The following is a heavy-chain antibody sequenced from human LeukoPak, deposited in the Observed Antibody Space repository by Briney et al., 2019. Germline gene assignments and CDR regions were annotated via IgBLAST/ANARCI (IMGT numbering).Heavy chain of an antibody. CDR2: IYYSGST. Sequence: SETLSLTCTVSGGSISSSSYYWGWIRQPPGKGLEWIGSIYYSGSTYYNPSLKSRVTISVDTSKNQFSLKLSSVTAADTAVYYCARDRSLEDIVVVPAAIGPYNWFDPWGQGTLVTVSS. V-gene: IGHV4-39*07. CDR3: ARDRSLEDIVVVPAAIGPYNWFDP. J-gene: IGHJ5*02. D-gene: IGHD2-2*02. CDR1: GGSISSSSYY.